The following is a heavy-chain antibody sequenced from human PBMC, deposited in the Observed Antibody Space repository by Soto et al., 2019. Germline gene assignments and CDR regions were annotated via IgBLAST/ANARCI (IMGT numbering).Heavy chain of an antibody. D-gene: IGHD3-10*01. CDR1: GDSLRRYS. CDR2: MYSGGST. V-gene: IGHV4-4*07. J-gene: IGHJ4*02. Sequence: QVRLQESGPRLVKPSETLSLTCTVSGDSLRRYSWCWIRQPAGKGLEWIVRMYSGGSTHSNPALDSSVTTSVDTSKYQFYPNLSSVAAAATAVYYCARGPVGFGDFSLAYWGQGTLVTVSS. CDR3: ARGPVGFGDFSLAY.